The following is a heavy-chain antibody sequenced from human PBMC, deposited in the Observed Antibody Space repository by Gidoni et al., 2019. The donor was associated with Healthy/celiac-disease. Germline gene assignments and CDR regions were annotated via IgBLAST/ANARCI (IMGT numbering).Heavy chain of an antibody. CDR1: GDTFTDYY. Sequence: QVQLGQSGAEVKKPGASVKVSCKASGDTFTDYYMHWVRQAPGQGLEWMGWINPNSGGTNYAQKFQGWVTMTWDTSISTAYMALSRLRSDDTAVYYCARGAYVWVSYRYPFDYWGQGTLVTVSS. J-gene: IGHJ4*02. D-gene: IGHD3-16*02. CDR2: INPNSGGT. V-gene: IGHV1-2*04. CDR3: ARGAYVWVSYRYPFDY.